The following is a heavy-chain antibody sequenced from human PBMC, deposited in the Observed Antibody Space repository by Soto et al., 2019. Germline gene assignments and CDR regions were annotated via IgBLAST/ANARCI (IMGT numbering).Heavy chain of an antibody. Sequence: ASVKVSCKASGYTFTGYYMHRVRQAPGQGLEWMGWINPNSGGTNYAQKFQGRVTMTRDTSISTAYMELSRLRSDDTAVYYCARDSSSSFGFDPWGQGTLVTVSS. J-gene: IGHJ5*02. D-gene: IGHD6-6*01. V-gene: IGHV1-2*02. CDR3: ARDSSSSFGFDP. CDR1: GYTFTGYY. CDR2: INPNSGGT.